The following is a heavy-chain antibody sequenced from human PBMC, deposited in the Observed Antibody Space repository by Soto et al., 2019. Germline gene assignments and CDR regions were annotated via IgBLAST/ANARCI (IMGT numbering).Heavy chain of an antibody. CDR1: GFTFNKYA. Sequence: EVQLVESGGGLVQPGGSLRLSCVASGFTFNKYAMHWVRQAPGKGLEWLSHISTTGTTTHYADSVKGRFTDSRDNDKNSMYLQMNSLRAEYAAVYYCARDPYNGSYVKLFDSWGQGTLVAVSS. CDR3: ARDPYNGSYVKLFDS. D-gene: IGHD1-1*01. J-gene: IGHJ4*02. CDR2: ISTTGTTT. V-gene: IGHV3-48*01.